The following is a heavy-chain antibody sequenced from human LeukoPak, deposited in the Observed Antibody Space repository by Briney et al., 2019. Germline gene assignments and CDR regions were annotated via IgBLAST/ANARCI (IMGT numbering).Heavy chain of an antibody. J-gene: IGHJ5*02. CDR1: GFTFSDYE. CDR3: ARDRGVPA. CDR2: IRNSGSTT. D-gene: IGHD2-2*01. V-gene: IGHV3-48*03. Sequence: PGGSLRLSCVASGFTFSDYEMNWVRQAPGKGLEWISYIRNSGSTTYYADSVKGRFTISRDNAKNSLYLQMNSLRAEDTAVYYCARDRGVPAWGQGTLVTVSS.